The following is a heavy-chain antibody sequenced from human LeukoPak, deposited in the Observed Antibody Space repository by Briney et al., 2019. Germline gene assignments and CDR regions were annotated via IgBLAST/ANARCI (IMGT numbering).Heavy chain of an antibody. D-gene: IGHD5-18*01. CDR3: ARLRRGYSYGPFDY. Sequence: SETLSLTCTVSGGSISSYYWSWIRQPPGKGLEWIGYIYYSGSTNYNPSLKSRVTISVDTSKNQFSLRLSSVTAADTAVYYCARLRRGYSYGPFDYWGQGTLVTVSS. CDR1: GGSISSYY. V-gene: IGHV4-59*08. CDR2: IYYSGST. J-gene: IGHJ4*02.